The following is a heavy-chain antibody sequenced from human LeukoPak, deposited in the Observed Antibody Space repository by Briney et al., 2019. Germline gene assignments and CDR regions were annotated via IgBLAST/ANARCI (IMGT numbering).Heavy chain of an antibody. CDR2: INPNSGGT. J-gene: IGHJ4*02. D-gene: IGHD5-24*01. CDR3: ARGPPPLDGYEAFHDY. V-gene: IGHV1-2*02. CDR1: GYTFTGYY. Sequence: ASVKVSCKASGYTFTGYYMHWVRQAPGQGLEWMGWINPNSGGTNYAQKFQGRVTMTRDTSISTAYMKLSRLRSDDTAVYYCARGPPPLDGYEAFHDYWGQGTLVTVSS.